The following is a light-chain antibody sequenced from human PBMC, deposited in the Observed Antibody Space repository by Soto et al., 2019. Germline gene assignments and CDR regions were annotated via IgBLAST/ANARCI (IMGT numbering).Light chain of an antibody. CDR2: EIS. Sequence: QSVLTQPASVSGSPGQSITISCTGTSSDVGRYNYVSWYQQYPGKAPKLMIYEISNRPSGVSIRFSGSKSGNTASLTISGLQAEDEADYYCTSYTRSNTYVFGGGTKVTVX. J-gene: IGLJ1*01. CDR3: TSYTRSNTYV. CDR1: SSDVGRYNY. V-gene: IGLV2-14*01.